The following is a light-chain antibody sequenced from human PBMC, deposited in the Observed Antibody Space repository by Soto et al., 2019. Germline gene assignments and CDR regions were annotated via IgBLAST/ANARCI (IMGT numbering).Light chain of an antibody. CDR2: DAS. CDR3: QQFNSYPVT. V-gene: IGKV1-13*02. Sequence: ANQLTQSPSSLSASVGDRVTITCRTSQGISSALAWYQQKPGKAPRLLIYDASSLESGVPSRFSGSGSGTDFSLTISSLQPEDSATYYCQQFNSYPVTFGPGTKVDIK. J-gene: IGKJ3*01. CDR1: QGISSA.